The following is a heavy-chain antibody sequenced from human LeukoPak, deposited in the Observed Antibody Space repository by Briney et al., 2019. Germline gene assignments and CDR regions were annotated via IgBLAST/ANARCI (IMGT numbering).Heavy chain of an antibody. J-gene: IGHJ4*02. CDR3: ARDYEGDIVVVPAADY. CDR1: GYTFTGYY. Sequence: ASVKVSCKASGYTFTGYYMHWVRQAPGQGLEWMGWINPNSGGTNYGQKFQGRVTMTRDTSISTAYMELSRLRSDDTAVYYCARDYEGDIVVVPAADYWGQGTLVTVSS. CDR2: INPNSGGT. V-gene: IGHV1-2*02. D-gene: IGHD2-2*01.